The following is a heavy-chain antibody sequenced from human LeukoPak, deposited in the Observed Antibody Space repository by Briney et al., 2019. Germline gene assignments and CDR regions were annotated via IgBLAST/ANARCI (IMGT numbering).Heavy chain of an antibody. V-gene: IGHV3-48*02. CDR2: ISSSSSTI. D-gene: IGHD3-22*01. CDR1: GFXFSTYS. CDR3: ATDSDYYHSSGYYYAYFQH. J-gene: IGHJ1*01. Sequence: GGSLRLSCAVSGFXFSTYSMNWVRQAPGKGQEWASYISSSSSTIYYADSVKGRFTISRDNAKNSLYLQMNSLRDEDTAVYYCATDSDYYHSSGYYYAYFQHWGQGTLVTVSS.